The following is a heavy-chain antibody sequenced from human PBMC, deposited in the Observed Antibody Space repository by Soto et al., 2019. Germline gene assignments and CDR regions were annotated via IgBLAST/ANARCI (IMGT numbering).Heavy chain of an antibody. V-gene: IGHV3-48*02. Sequence: SLRLSCAASGFIFSSYSMNWVRQAPGKGLEWVSFISTSSNTIYYADSVKGRFTISRDNAKSSLYLQMNSLRDEDTAVYYCARDHGLDHYGSGSYYTTHNWFDPWGQGTLVTVSS. CDR1: GFIFSSYS. CDR2: ISTSSNTI. J-gene: IGHJ5*02. CDR3: ARDHGLDHYGSGSYYTTHNWFDP. D-gene: IGHD3-10*01.